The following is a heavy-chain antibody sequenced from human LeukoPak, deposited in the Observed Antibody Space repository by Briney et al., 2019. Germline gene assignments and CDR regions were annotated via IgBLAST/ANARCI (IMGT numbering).Heavy chain of an antibody. Sequence: SGGSLRLSCAASGFTFSSYAMSWVRQAPGKGLEWVSGISGSGDNTYYADSVKGRFTISRDNSKNTLYVQVNSLGTEDTAVYYCAKSHRGFGDYWGQGTLSPSPQ. CDR3: AKSHRGFGDY. D-gene: IGHD3-10*01. CDR1: GFTFSSYA. CDR2: ISGSGDNT. J-gene: IGHJ4*02. V-gene: IGHV3-23*01.